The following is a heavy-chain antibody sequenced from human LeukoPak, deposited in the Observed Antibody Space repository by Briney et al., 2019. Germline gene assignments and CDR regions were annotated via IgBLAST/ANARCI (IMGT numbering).Heavy chain of an antibody. V-gene: IGHV1-69*13. CDR3: ASPRPYYYDSSGSSYYYYYVDV. CDR2: IIPIFGTA. D-gene: IGHD3-22*01. Sequence: SVKVSCKASGGTFSSYAISWVRQAPGQGLEWMGGIIPIFGTANYVQKFQGRVTITADESTSTAYMELSSLRSEDTAVYYCASPRPYYYDSSGSSYYYYYVDVWGKGTTVTVSS. CDR1: GGTFSSYA. J-gene: IGHJ6*03.